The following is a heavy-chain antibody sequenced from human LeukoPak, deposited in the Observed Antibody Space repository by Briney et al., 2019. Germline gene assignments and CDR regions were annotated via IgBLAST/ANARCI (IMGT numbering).Heavy chain of an antibody. D-gene: IGHD2-15*01. CDR1: GFTFSSYG. CDR3: AMGSEHFDY. J-gene: IGHJ4*02. Sequence: PGRSLRLSCAASGFTFSSYGMHWVRQAPGKGLEWVAVISYDGSNKYYADSVKGRFTISRDNSKNTLYLQMNSLRAEDTAVYYCAMGSEHFDYWGQGTLVTVSS. V-gene: IGHV3-30*03. CDR2: ISYDGSNK.